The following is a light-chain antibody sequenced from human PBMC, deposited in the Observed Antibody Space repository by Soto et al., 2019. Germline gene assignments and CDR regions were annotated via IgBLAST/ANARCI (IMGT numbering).Light chain of an antibody. J-gene: IGLJ1*01. V-gene: IGLV2-14*01. CDR1: SSDVGGYNY. CDR3: SSYTYSSTLYV. Sequence: QSVLTQPASVSGSPGQSITISCTGTSSDVGGYNYVSWYQQHPGKAPKLMIYDVSNRPSGVSNRFSGSKSGNTASLTISGLQAEDDADYYCSSYTYSSTLYVFGTGTKVTDL. CDR2: DVS.